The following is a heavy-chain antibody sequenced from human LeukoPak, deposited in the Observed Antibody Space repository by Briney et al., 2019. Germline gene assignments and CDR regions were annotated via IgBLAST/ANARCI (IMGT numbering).Heavy chain of an antibody. J-gene: IGHJ4*02. CDR2: VNSDGSWT. V-gene: IGHV3-74*01. CDR3: AKDRADVVPTMVLDY. Sequence: GGSLRLSCAASGNYWMHWVRQAPGKGLVWVSHVNSDGSWTSHADSVKGRFTISRDNSKNTLFLQLNSLRAEDTAVYYCAKDRADVVPTMVLDYWGQGTLVTVSS. D-gene: IGHD5-12*01. CDR1: GNYW.